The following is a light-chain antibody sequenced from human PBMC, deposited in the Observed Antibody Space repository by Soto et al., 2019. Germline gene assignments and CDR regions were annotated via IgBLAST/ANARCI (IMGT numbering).Light chain of an antibody. CDR2: EAT. V-gene: IGLV2-23*01. CDR1: SSDVGSYNL. J-gene: IGLJ1*01. Sequence: QSALTQPASVSGSPEQSITISCTGTSSDVGSYNLVSWYQQHPGKAPKVMIYEATKRPSGVSNRFSGSKSGNTASLTISGLQAEDEADYYCCSYAGSSTYVFGTGTKVTVL. CDR3: CSYAGSSTYV.